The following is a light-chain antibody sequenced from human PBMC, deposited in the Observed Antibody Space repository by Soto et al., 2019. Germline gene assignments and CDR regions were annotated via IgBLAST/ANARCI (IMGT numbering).Light chain of an antibody. Sequence: PGERVTLSCRASQGVSSSYLAWYQQKPGQAPRLLIYGASTRATGIPARFSGSGSGTDFTLTISSLQPEDFAVYYCQQDYTLPRTFGQGTKVEIK. CDR2: GAS. CDR3: QQDYTLPRT. CDR1: QGVSSSY. J-gene: IGKJ1*01. V-gene: IGKV3D-7*01.